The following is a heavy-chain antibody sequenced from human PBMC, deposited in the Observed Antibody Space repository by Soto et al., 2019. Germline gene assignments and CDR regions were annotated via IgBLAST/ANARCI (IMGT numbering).Heavy chain of an antibody. Sequence: GESLKISCKGSGYSYTSYWISWVRQMPGKGLEWMGRIDPSDSYTNYSPSFQGHVTISADKSISTAYLQWSSLKASDTAMYYCARHAHFTMVRGADYGMDVWGQGTTVTVS. CDR1: GYSYTSYW. J-gene: IGHJ6*02. D-gene: IGHD3-10*01. CDR2: IDPSDSYT. CDR3: ARHAHFTMVRGADYGMDV. V-gene: IGHV5-10-1*01.